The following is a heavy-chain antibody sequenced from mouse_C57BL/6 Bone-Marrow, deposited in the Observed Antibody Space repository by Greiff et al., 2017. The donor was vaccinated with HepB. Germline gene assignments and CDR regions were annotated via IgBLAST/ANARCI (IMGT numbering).Heavy chain of an antibody. CDR2: IYPGDGDT. V-gene: IGHV1-82*01. CDR3: ASLYYYGSSYDYFDY. D-gene: IGHD1-1*01. CDR1: GYAISSSW. J-gene: IGHJ2*01. Sequence: QVQLQQSGPELVKPGASVKISCKASGYAISSSWMNWVKQRPGKGLEWIGRIYPGDGDTNYNGKFKGKATLTADKSSSTAYMQLSSLTSEDSAVYFCASLYYYGSSYDYFDYWGQGTTLTVSS.